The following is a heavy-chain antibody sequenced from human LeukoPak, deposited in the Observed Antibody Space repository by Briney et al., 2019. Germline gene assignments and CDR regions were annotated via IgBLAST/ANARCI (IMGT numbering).Heavy chain of an antibody. CDR3: ARGPIGGLRKGFDI. CDR1: GNTFAGYY. Sequence: ASVRVSCEASGNTFAGYYVHWVRQAPGQGLEWMGWINTHNGATNYAQHFQGRVTMTTDTAVTTAYMDLDGLISDDAAVYFCARGPIGGLRKGFDIWGQGTLVTVSS. J-gene: IGHJ4*02. CDR2: INTHNGAT. V-gene: IGHV1-2*02. D-gene: IGHD1-26*01.